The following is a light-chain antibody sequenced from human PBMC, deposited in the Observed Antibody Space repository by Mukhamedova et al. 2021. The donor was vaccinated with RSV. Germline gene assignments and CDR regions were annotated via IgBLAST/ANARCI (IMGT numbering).Light chain of an antibody. V-gene: IGLV3-1*01. Sequence: CFGDKLGDKYVCWYQQKPGQSPVLVIYQNSKRPSGISERFAGSNSGTAATLTISGTQAVDEADFYCQTWDSSTVIFGGGTKLTVL. CDR3: QTWDSSTVI. J-gene: IGLJ2*01. CDR2: QNS. CDR1: KLGDKY.